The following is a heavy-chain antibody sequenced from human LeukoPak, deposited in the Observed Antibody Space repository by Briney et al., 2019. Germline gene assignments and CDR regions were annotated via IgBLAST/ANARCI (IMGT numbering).Heavy chain of an antibody. CDR2: IRYDGSNK. V-gene: IGHV3-30*02. Sequence: GGSLRLSCAASGFIFSNYWMAWVRQAPGKGLEWVAFIRYDGSNKYYADSVKGRFTISRDNSKNTLYLQMNSLRAEDTAVYYCAKDRPRQQLAYYFDYWGQGTLVTVSS. CDR3: AKDRPRQQLAYYFDY. J-gene: IGHJ4*02. D-gene: IGHD6-13*01. CDR1: GFIFSNYW.